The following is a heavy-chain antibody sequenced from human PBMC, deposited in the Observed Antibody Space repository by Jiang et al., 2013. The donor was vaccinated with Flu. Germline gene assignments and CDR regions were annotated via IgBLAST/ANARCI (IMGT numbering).Heavy chain of an antibody. CDR1: DSPLLISA. D-gene: IGHD2-2*01. V-gene: IGHV1-58*02. J-gene: IGHJ6*03. CDR3: AAAPHYQLEGHQFYYYFYMDV. Sequence: GREVKKTWDLSEGRLQGVLDSPLLISAMQWVRQARGQRLEWMGWIVVGSGDTNYAQKFQGRVTITSDMSTSTAYMELSSLRSEDTAMYYCAAAPHYQLEGHQFYYYFYMDVWGKGTTVTVSS. CDR2: IVVGSGDT.